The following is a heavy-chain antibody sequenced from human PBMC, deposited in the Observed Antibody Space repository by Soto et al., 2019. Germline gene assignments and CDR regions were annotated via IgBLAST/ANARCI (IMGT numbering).Heavy chain of an antibody. V-gene: IGHV4-34*01. Sequence: PSETLSLTCAVYGGSFSGYYWSWIRQPPGKGLEWIGEINHSGSTNYNPSLKSRVTISVDTSKNQFSLKLSSVTAADTAVYYCARAGIAVAGTIFRRFDYWGQGTLVTVSS. CDR1: GGSFSGYY. J-gene: IGHJ4*02. CDR2: INHSGST. CDR3: ARAGIAVAGTIFRRFDY. D-gene: IGHD6-19*01.